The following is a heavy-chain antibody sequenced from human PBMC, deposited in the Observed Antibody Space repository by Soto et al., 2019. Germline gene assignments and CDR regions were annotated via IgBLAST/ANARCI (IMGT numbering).Heavy chain of an antibody. D-gene: IGHD6-19*01. CDR1: GYSISLGYY. CDR2: IYHSGNT. Sequence: SETLSLTCAVSGYSISLGYYWGWIRQPPGKGLEWIGSIYHSGNTYYNPSLKSRVSISLDTSKNHFSLELTSVTAADTAVYYCARDLGGIAVTSDAFDIWGQGTMVTVSS. CDR3: ARDLGGIAVTSDAFDI. V-gene: IGHV4-38-2*02. J-gene: IGHJ3*02.